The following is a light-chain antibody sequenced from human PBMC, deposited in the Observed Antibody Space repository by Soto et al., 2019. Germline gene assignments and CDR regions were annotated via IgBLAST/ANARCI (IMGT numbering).Light chain of an antibody. CDR1: SSNIGSNT. V-gene: IGLV1-44*01. CDR3: AAWDGSLNGVA. Sequence: QSVLTQPPSVSGTPGQRVTISCSGSSSNIGSNTVNWYQQLPGTAPKLLIYTDNQRPSGVPERFSGSKSGTSASLAISGLQSEDEADFYCAAWDGSLNGVAFGGGTKLTVL. J-gene: IGLJ2*01. CDR2: TDN.